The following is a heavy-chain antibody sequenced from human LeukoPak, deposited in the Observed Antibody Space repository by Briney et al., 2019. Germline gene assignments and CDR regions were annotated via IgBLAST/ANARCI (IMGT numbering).Heavy chain of an antibody. D-gene: IGHD2-8*01. CDR2: IYYSGSS. J-gene: IGHJ5*02. V-gene: IGHV4-59*01. CDR3: ARVAWEMAYPITRRANWFDP. Sequence: PSETLSLTCTVSGGSISSYYWSWIRQPPGKGLEWIGYIYYSGSSNYNPSLKSRVTISVDTSKNQFSLKLSSVTAADTAVYYCARVAWEMAYPITRRANWFDPWGQGTLVTVSS. CDR1: GGSISSYY.